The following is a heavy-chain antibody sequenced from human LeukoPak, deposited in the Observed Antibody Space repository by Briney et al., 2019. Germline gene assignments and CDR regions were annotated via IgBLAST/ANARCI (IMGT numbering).Heavy chain of an antibody. CDR3: AREPPGY. Sequence: SQTLSLTCTVSGGSLTSRNYYWDWIRQPAGTGLEWIGRIYTNGGASYNPSLKSRVTISIDASKNQFSLKLSSVTAADTAVYYCAREPPGYWGQGILVTVSS. V-gene: IGHV4-61*02. CDR1: GGSLTSRNYY. CDR2: IYTNGGA. J-gene: IGHJ4*02.